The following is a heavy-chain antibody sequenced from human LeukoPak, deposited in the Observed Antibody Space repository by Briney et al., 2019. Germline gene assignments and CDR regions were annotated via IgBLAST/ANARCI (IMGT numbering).Heavy chain of an antibody. D-gene: IGHD4-17*01. CDR2: IYSGGST. Sequence: PGGSLRLSCAASGFTLSSNYMSWVRQAPGKGLEWVAVIYSGGSTYYADSVKGRFTISRNNSKNTLYLQMNSLRAEDTAVYYCARGLYDYGDYGNYYYYGMDVWGQGTTVTVSS. CDR1: GFTLSSNY. J-gene: IGHJ6*02. CDR3: ARGLYDYGDYGNYYYYGMDV. V-gene: IGHV3-66*01.